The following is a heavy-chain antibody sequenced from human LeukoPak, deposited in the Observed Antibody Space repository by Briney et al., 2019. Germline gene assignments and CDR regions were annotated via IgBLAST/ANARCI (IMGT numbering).Heavy chain of an antibody. CDR2: IDWDDDK. Sequence: SGPTLLHPTQTLTLICTFSGFSLSTSGMCVSWIRQRPGKALEWLTLIDWDDDKYYSTSLKTRLTISTDTSKNQVVLTMTNMDPVDTATYYCARITTVVTPAAFDMWGQGTMVSVSS. CDR3: ARITTVVTPAAFDM. J-gene: IGHJ3*02. CDR1: GFSLSTSGMC. V-gene: IGHV2-70*01. D-gene: IGHD4-23*01.